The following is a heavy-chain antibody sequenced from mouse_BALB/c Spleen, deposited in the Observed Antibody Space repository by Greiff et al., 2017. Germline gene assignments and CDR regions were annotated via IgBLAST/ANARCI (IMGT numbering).Heavy chain of an antibody. D-gene: IGHD1-1*01. CDR2: INPYNGAT. J-gene: IGHJ1*01. CDR3: AFSYYYGSSYWYFDV. Sequence: EVKLQESGPELVKPGASVKISCKASGYSFTGYYMHWVKQSHVKSLEWIGRINPYNGATSYNQNFKDKASLTVDKSSSTAYMELHSLTSEDSAVYYCAFSYYYGSSYWYFDVWGAGTTVTVSS. CDR1: GYSFTGYY. V-gene: IGHV1-31*01.